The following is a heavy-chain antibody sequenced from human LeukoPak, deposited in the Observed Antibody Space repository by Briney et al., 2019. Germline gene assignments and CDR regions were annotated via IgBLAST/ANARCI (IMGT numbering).Heavy chain of an antibody. Sequence: ASVKVSCKASGGTFSSYAISWVRQAPGQGLEWMGRIIPILGIANYAQKFQGRVTITRNTSISTAYMELSSLRSEDTAVYCCARAGLLGYNWFDPWGQGTLVTVSS. CDR3: ARAGLLGYNWFDP. J-gene: IGHJ5*02. V-gene: IGHV1-69*04. CDR1: GGTFSSYA. CDR2: IIPILGIA. D-gene: IGHD1-26*01.